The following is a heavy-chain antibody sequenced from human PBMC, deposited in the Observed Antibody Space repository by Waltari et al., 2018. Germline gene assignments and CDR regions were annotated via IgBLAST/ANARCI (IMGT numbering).Heavy chain of an antibody. J-gene: IGHJ4*02. V-gene: IGHV3-72*01. Sequence: EVQLVESGGGLVQPGGSLRLSCAASGFTFSDHYMDWVRQAPGKGLEWVGRTRNKANSYTTEYAASVKGRFTISRDNAKNLLYLQMNSLRAEDTAFYYCARWVGFWGQGTLVTVSS. D-gene: IGHD3-10*01. CDR2: TRNKANSYTT. CDR1: GFTFSDHY. CDR3: ARWVGF.